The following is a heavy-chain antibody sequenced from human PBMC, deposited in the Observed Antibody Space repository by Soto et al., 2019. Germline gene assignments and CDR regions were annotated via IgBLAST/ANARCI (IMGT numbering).Heavy chain of an antibody. V-gene: IGHV3-23*01. CDR2: ISGSGGST. J-gene: IGHJ4*02. CDR1: GFTFSSYA. D-gene: IGHD4-4*01. Sequence: GGSLRLSCAASGFTFSSYAMSWVRQAPGKGLEWVSAISGSGGSTYYADSVKGRFTISRDNSKNTLYLQMNSLRAEDTAVYYCAKDQTLGYSNSSQDDYWGQGTLVTVSS. CDR3: AKDQTLGYSNSSQDDY.